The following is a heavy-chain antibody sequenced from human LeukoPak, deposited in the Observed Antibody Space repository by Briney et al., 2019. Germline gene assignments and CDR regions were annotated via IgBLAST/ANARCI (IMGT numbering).Heavy chain of an antibody. CDR3: ARGGPPGYDPFDY. CDR1: GFTFDTYG. D-gene: IGHD5-12*01. Sequence: GGSLRLSCAASGFTFDTYGMSWVRQAPGKGLEWVSSISGSGNYMYYKDSVKGRFTISRDNSKNTLLLQMNSLRAEDSAVYYCARGGPPGYDPFDYWGQGTLVTVSS. V-gene: IGHV3-23*01. CDR2: ISGSGNYM. J-gene: IGHJ4*02.